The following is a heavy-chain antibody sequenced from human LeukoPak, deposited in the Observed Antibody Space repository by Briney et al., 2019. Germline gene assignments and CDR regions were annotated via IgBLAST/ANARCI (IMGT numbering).Heavy chain of an antibody. Sequence: AGGSLRLSCAASGFTLTNYAMHRVRQRAGEGLEWVSALGTAGDTFYPGSVKGRFTISRDNAKKSLFLQMNSLRAEDTAIYYCARQNTPHGNFDYWGQGTLVTVSS. CDR2: LGTAGDT. V-gene: IGHV3-13*01. J-gene: IGHJ4*02. D-gene: IGHD5-24*01. CDR3: ARQNTPHGNFDY. CDR1: GFTLTNYA.